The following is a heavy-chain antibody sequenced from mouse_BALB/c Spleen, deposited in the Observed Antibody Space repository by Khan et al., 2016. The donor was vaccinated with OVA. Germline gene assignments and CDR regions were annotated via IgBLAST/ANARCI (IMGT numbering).Heavy chain of an antibody. CDR3: ARKRGVHYNMDF. Sequence: QVQLQQSGPGLVQPSQSLSITCTVSGFSLTNYGVHWIRQSPGRGLEWLGLIWSGGTTDYNAAFISRLTISKDNTKRQVFVKMNSLQADDTAIYYCARKRGVHYNMDFWGQGISVTVAS. J-gene: IGHJ4*01. CDR1: GFSLTNYG. V-gene: IGHV2-2*01. CDR2: IWSGGTT.